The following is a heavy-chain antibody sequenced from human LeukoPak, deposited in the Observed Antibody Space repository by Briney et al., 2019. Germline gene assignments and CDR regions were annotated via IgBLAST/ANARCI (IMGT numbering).Heavy chain of an antibody. CDR3: ARVPRFNHFYDY. D-gene: IGHD2/OR15-2a*01. CDR1: GYTYTSYG. Sequence: ASVKVSCKASGYTYTSYGISWVRQAPGQGLEWMGWISAYNGNTNYAQKLQGRVTMTTDTSTSTAYMELRSLRSDDTAVYYCARVPRFNHFYDYWGQGTLVTVSS. V-gene: IGHV1-18*01. J-gene: IGHJ4*02. CDR2: ISAYNGNT.